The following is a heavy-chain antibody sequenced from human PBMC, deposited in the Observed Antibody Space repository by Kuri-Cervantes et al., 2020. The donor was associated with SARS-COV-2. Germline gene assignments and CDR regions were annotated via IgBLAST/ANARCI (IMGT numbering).Heavy chain of an antibody. CDR2: ISSSGRTT. V-gene: IGHV3-11*04. Sequence: GGSLRLSCAASGFTLSDYYMSWIRQAPGKGLEWVSYISSSGRTTYYADSVEGRFTISRDNANNSVYVEMNSLRAEDTAVYYCARDLRMGKSLDYWGQGTLVTDSS. J-gene: IGHJ4*02. D-gene: IGHD7-27*01. CDR1: GFTLSDYY. CDR3: ARDLRMGKSLDY.